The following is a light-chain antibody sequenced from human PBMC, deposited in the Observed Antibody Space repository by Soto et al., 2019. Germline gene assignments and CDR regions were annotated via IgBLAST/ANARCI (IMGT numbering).Light chain of an antibody. Sequence: QSVLTQPPSASGSPGQSVTTSCTGTSSDVGGYNYVSWYQHHPGKAPKLMIYEVTKRPSGVPDRFSGSKSGNTASLTVSGLQVEDEADYYCSSYAGTKNMVFGGGTKLTVL. CDR3: SSYAGTKNMV. J-gene: IGLJ2*01. CDR1: SSDVGGYNY. CDR2: EVT. V-gene: IGLV2-8*01.